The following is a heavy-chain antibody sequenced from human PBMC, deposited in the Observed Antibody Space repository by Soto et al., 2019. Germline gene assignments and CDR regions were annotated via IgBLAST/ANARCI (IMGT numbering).Heavy chain of an antibody. Sequence: QVQLQESGPGLVKPSETLSLTCTVSGGSVSSGSYYWSWIRQPPGKGLEWIGYIYYSGSTNYNPPLKGRVTTPVDTSTNQLSLTLRSVTAADTVVYYCASPVYSYGPMDGWGQGTTVTVSS. V-gene: IGHV4-61*01. CDR2: IYYSGST. CDR1: GGSVSSGSYY. D-gene: IGHD5-18*01. J-gene: IGHJ6*02. CDR3: ASPVYSYGPMDG.